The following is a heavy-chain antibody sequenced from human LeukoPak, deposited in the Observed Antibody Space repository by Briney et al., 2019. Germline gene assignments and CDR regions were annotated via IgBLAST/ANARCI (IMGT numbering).Heavy chain of an antibody. CDR1: GYTFTSYY. CDR3: ARDAPNYGDYRYGMDV. J-gene: IGHJ6*02. V-gene: IGHV1-46*01. Sequence: ASVKVSCKASGYTFTSYYMHWVRQAPGQGLEWMGIINPSGGSTSYAQKFQGRVTMTRDTSTSTVYMELSSLRSEDTAVYYCARDAPNYGDYRYGMDVWGQGTTVTVSS. D-gene: IGHD4-17*01. CDR2: INPSGGST.